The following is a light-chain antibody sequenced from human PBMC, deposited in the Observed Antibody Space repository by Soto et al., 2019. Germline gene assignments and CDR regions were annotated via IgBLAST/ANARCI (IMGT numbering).Light chain of an antibody. CDR2: EVN. Sequence: QSALTQPASVSGSPGQSITISCTGTSSDIGAYNYVSWFQQLPGKAPKLMIYEVNNRPSGISNRFSGSKSGNTASLTISGLQAEDEADYYCSSYTTTYTRLYFGAGTKLTVL. CDR1: SSDIGAYNY. V-gene: IGLV2-14*03. J-gene: IGLJ2*01. CDR3: SSYTTTYTRLY.